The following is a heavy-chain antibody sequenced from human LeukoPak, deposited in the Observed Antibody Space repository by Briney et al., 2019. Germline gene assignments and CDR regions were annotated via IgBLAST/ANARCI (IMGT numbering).Heavy chain of an antibody. CDR2: INHSGST. CDR3: AREGHSSGWYGGINWFDP. J-gene: IGHJ5*02. Sequence: QSSETLSLTCAVYGGSFSGYYWSWIRQPPGKGLEWIGEINHSGSTNYNPSLKSRVTISVDTSKNQFSLKLSSVTAADTAVYYCAREGHSSGWYGGINWFDPWGQGTLVTVSS. V-gene: IGHV4-34*01. CDR1: GGSFSGYY. D-gene: IGHD6-19*01.